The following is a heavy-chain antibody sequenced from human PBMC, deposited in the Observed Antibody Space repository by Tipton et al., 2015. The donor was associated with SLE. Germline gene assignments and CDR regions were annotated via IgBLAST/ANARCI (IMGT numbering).Heavy chain of an antibody. V-gene: IGHV3-74*01. Sequence: SLRLSCLASGFTFSSYWMHWVRQVPGKGLVWVSRINSDGRSTRYADSVKGRFAISRDNAKNMLYLQMSSLRAEDTAVYFCARIEGSLKYYYYYYMDVWGKGTTVTVSS. D-gene: IGHD3-9*01. J-gene: IGHJ6*03. CDR3: ARIEGSLKYYYYYYMDV. CDR2: INSDGRST. CDR1: GFTFSSYW.